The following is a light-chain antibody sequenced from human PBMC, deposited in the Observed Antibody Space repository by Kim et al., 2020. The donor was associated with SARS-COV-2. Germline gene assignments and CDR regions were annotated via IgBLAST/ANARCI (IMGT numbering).Light chain of an antibody. J-gene: IGLJ2*01. CDR2: GNT. V-gene: IGLV1-47*02. CDR1: DSNIANTF. Sequence: GQIVTISCSGGDSNIANTFVYWYHHLPGTAPKLLIFGNTQRPSGVPDRFSGSKSGTSASLAISGLRPEDEADYYCAAWDDTLSARLFGGGTQLTVL. CDR3: AAWDDTLSARL.